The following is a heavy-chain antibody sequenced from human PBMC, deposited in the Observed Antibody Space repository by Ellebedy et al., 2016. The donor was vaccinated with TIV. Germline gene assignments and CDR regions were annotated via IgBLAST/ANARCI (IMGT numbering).Heavy chain of an antibody. J-gene: IGHJ4*02. D-gene: IGHD1-26*01. CDR2: KSNSGYS. CDR3: ARGAQWEPTGSDYYFQH. V-gene: IGHV4-59*01. Sequence: MPSETLSLTCTVSGGSIGDYYWSWIRQPPGKGLEWIGYKSNSGYSDYNPSLKTRVTTSLDSSKNQFSLSLTSVTAADTAIYYCARGAQWEPTGSDYYFQHWGQGTLVTVSS. CDR1: GGSIGDYY.